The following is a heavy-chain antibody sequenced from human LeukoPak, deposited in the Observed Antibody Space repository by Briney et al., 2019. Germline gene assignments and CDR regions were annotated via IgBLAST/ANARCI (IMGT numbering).Heavy chain of an antibody. D-gene: IGHD2-2*01. Sequence: SGGSLRLSCAASGFTFSSYSMNWVRQAPGKGLEWVSSISSSSSYIYYADSVKGRFTISRDNAKNSLYLQMNSLRAEDTAVYYCARDLQSIVVVPAAIEYWGQGTLVTVSS. CDR3: ARDLQSIVVVPAAIEY. CDR1: GFTFSSYS. CDR2: ISSSSSYI. V-gene: IGHV3-21*01. J-gene: IGHJ4*02.